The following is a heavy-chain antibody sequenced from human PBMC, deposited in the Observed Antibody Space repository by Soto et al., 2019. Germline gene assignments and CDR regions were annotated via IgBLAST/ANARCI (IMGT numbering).Heavy chain of an antibody. J-gene: IGHJ4*02. D-gene: IGHD1-26*01. CDR1: GYTFTSYG. CDR2: ISAYNGNT. CDR3: ARVRGGSYWLDY. Sequence: ASVKVSCKASGYTFTSYGISWVLQSPGQGLEGMGWISAYNGNTNYAQKLQGRVTMTTDTSTSTAYMELRSLRSDDTAVYYCARVRGGSYWLDYWGQGTLVTVPQ. V-gene: IGHV1-18*04.